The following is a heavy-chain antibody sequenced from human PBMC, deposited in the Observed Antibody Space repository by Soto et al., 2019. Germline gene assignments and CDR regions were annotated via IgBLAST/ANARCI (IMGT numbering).Heavy chain of an antibody. V-gene: IGHV3-33*01. CDR1: GFTFSSYG. CDR2: IWYDGSNK. J-gene: IGHJ5*02. CDR3: ARAPGIADLGWFDP. Sequence: PGGSLRLSCAASGFTFSSYGMHWVRQAPGKGLEWVAVIWYDGSNKYYADSVKGRFTISRDNSKNTLYLQMNSLRAEDTAVYYCARAPGIADLGWFDPWGQGTLVTVSS. D-gene: IGHD6-13*01.